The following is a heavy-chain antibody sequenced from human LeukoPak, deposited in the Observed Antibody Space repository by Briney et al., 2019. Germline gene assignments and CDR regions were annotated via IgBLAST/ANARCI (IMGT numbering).Heavy chain of an antibody. CDR1: GGSFSGYY. CDR2: INHSGSI. Sequence: SETLSLTCAVYGGSFSGYYWSWTRQPPGKGLEWIGEINHSGSINYNPSLKSRVTISVDTSKNQFSLKLSSVTAADTAVYYCARGWGVVVIRWFDPWGQGTLVTVSS. D-gene: IGHD3-22*01. V-gene: IGHV4-34*01. J-gene: IGHJ5*02. CDR3: ARGWGVVVIRWFDP.